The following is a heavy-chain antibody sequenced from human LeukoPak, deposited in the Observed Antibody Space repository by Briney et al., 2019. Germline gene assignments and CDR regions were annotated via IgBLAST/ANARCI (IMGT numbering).Heavy chain of an antibody. J-gene: IGHJ4*02. CDR3: ARGPRYSYDSSILLFDY. CDR1: GYTFSDYG. CDR2: ISAYNGNT. V-gene: IGHV1-18*01. Sequence: ASVKVSCKASGYTFSDYGVSWVRQAPGQGLEWMGRISAYNGNTNYLQKFQGRVTMTTDTSTATAYMELRSLRPSDTAVYFCARGPRYSYDSSILLFDYRGQGTLVTASS. D-gene: IGHD3-22*01.